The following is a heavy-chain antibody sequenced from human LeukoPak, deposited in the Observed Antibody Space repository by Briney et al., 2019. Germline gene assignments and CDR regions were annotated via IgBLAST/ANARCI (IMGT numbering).Heavy chain of an antibody. J-gene: IGHJ4*02. CDR1: GFSFSTYW. CDR2: IMRDGSEK. CDR3: ARDPSRGYSYGYADY. D-gene: IGHD5-18*01. Sequence: GGSLRLSCAASGFSFSTYWMNWVRQPPRKRLEWVANIMRDGSEKYYVDSVKGRFTISRDNAKNSLYLQMNSLRAEDTAVYYCARDPSRGYSYGYADYWGQGSLVIVSS. V-gene: IGHV3-7*01.